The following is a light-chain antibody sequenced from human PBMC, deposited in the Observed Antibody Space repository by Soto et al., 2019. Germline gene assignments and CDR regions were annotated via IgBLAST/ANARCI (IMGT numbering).Light chain of an antibody. J-gene: IGKJ3*01. CDR1: QSISRY. CDR3: QQTYSTLFT. CDR2: ASS. Sequence: DIQVTKSPSALSESVGDRVTITCRASQSISRYLNWYQQKPGKAPEQQIYASSSLQIAVPSMFSGIGSGTDITLTISNLQPEDFATYFCQQTYSTLFTFGPGTKVEIK. V-gene: IGKV1-39*01.